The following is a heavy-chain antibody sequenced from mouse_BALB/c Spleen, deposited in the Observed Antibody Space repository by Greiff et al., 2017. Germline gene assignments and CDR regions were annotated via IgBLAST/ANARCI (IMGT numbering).Heavy chain of an antibody. J-gene: IGHJ4*01. CDR1: GFDFSRYW. D-gene: IGHD2-1*01. CDR2: INPDSSTI. Sequence: EVQLVESGGGLVQPGGSLKLSCAASGFDFSRYWMSWVRQAPGKGLEWIGEINPDSSTINYTPSLKDKFIISRDNAKNTLYLQMSKVRSEDTALYYCASYLLWYPYYAMDYWGQGTSVTVSS. CDR3: ASYLLWYPYYAMDY. V-gene: IGHV4-1*02.